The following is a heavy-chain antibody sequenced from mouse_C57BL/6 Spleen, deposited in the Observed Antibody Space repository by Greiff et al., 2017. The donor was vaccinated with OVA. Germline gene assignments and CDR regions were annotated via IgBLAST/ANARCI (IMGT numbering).Heavy chain of an antibody. CDR2: IWSGGST. Sequence: VKLMESGPGLVQPSQSLSITCTVSGFSLTSYGVHWVRQSPGKGLEWLGVIWSGGSTDYNAAFISRLSISKDNSKSQVFFKMNSLQADDTAIYYCARNEGLRRDYAMDYWGQGTSVTVSS. J-gene: IGHJ4*01. CDR3: ARNEGLRRDYAMDY. CDR1: GFSLTSYG. D-gene: IGHD2-4*01. V-gene: IGHV2-2*01.